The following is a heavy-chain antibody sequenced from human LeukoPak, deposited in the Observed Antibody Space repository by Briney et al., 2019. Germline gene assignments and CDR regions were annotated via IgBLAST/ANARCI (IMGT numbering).Heavy chain of an antibody. V-gene: IGHV3-23*01. D-gene: IGHD3-22*01. CDR1: GITLSNYG. J-gene: IGHJ4*02. CDR3: AKRGVVIRVILVGFHKEAYYFDS. CDR2: ISDSGITT. Sequence: GGSLRLSCTVSGITLSNYGMSWVRQAPGKGLEWVAGISDSGITTNYADSVKGRFTISRDNPKNTLYLQMNSLRAEDTAVYFCAKRGVVIRVILVGFHKEAYYFDSWGQGALVTVSS.